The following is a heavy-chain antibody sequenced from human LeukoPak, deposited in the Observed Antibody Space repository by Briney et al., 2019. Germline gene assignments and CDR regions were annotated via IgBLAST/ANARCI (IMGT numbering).Heavy chain of an antibody. CDR3: AKDYGRGWFGFSDY. CDR2: ISGSGGSI. Sequence: GGSLRLSCAASGFTFSSYAMSWVRQAPGKGLEWVSAISGSGGSIYYADSVKGRFTISRDNSKNTLYLQMNSLRAEDTAVYYCAKDYGRGWFGFSDYWGQGTLVTVSS. V-gene: IGHV3-23*01. CDR1: GFTFSSYA. D-gene: IGHD6-19*01. J-gene: IGHJ4*02.